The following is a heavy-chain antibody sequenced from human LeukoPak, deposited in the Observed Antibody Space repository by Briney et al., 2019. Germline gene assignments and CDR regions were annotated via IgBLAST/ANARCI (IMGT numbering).Heavy chain of an antibody. V-gene: IGHV4-59*08. J-gene: IGHJ4*02. D-gene: IGHD3-10*01. CDR2: IYNSVTT. CDR1: GGSISGYY. CDR3: ARHGPADSRSYLLDY. Sequence: PSETLSLTCTVSGGSISGYYWSWIRQPPGKRLEWIAYIYNSVTTNYNPSLKSRLTISVDTSENQISLKLSSVTAADTAVYYCARHGPADSRSYLLDYWGQGTLVTVSS.